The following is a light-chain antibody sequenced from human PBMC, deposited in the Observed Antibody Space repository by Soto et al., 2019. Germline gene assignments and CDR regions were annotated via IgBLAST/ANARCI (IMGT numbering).Light chain of an antibody. CDR1: QGISSY. V-gene: IGKV1-33*01. J-gene: IGKJ5*01. CDR2: DES. Sequence: IQLTQSPSSLSASVGDRVTITCRASQGISSYLAWYQQKPGKAPKLLIYDESNLEAGVPSRFRGSGSGTDFTFTISRLQPEDIATYYCQQYENLPTFGQGTRLEI. CDR3: QQYENLPT.